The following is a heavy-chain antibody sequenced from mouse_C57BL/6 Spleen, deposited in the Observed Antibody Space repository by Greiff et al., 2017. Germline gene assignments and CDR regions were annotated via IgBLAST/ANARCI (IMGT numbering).Heavy chain of an antibody. J-gene: IGHJ4*01. CDR2: IHPSDSDT. Sequence: VKLQQPGAELVKPGASVKVSCKASGYTFTSYWMHWVKQRPGQGLEWIGRIHPSDSDTNYNQKFKGKATLTVDKSSSTAYMQLSSLTSEDSAVYDCAPLLGINYYAMDYWGQGTSVTVSS. V-gene: IGHV1-74*01. D-gene: IGHD4-1*01. CDR3: APLLGINYYAMDY. CDR1: GYTFTSYW.